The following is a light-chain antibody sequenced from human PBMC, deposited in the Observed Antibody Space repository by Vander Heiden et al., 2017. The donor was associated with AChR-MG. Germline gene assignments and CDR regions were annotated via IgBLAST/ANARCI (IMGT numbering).Light chain of an antibody. CDR1: SSNIGSNY. V-gene: IGLV1-47*01. J-gene: IGLJ3*02. CDR2: RNN. CDR3: AAWDDSLSGEV. Sequence: QSVLTQPPSASGTPGQRVTISCSGSSSNIGSNYVYGYQQLPGTAPKLLIYRNNQRPSGVPDRFSGSKSGTSASLAISGLRSEDEADYYCAAWDDSLSGEVFGGGTKLTVL.